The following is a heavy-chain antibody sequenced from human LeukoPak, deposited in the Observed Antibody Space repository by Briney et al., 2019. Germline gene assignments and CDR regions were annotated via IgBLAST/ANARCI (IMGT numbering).Heavy chain of an antibody. CDR3: ARGKATTVMPPLLGY. Sequence: ASVKVSCKASGYTFTGYYMHWVRQAPGQGLEWMGRINPNSGGTNYAQKFQGRVTMTRDTSISTAYMELSRLRSDDTAVYYCARGKATTVMPPLLGYWGQGTLVTVSS. CDR1: GYTFTGYY. D-gene: IGHD4-17*01. CDR2: INPNSGGT. J-gene: IGHJ4*02. V-gene: IGHV1-2*06.